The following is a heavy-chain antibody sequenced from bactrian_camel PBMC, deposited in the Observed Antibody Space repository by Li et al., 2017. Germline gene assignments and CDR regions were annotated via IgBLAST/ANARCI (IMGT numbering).Heavy chain of an antibody. Sequence: HVQLVESGGGSVQAGGSLRLSYIVSGYTSSGYCLGWFRQSPSKVREAVATIDSSGGTNYANAVKGRFTISQDSAKKTLYLQMHNLQPEDADTYYCAAGWRQLLATYSGHECHWYGGNYDYWGQGTQVTVS. V-gene: IGHV3S26*01. CDR2: IDSSGGT. CDR1: GYTSSGYC. D-gene: IGHD6*01. CDR3: AAGWRQLLATYSGHECHWYGGNYDY. J-gene: IGHJ4*01.